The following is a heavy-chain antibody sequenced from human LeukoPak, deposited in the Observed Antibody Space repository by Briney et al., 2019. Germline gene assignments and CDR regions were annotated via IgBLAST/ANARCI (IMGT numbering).Heavy chain of an antibody. CDR3: ARGVVVAATLSYYFDY. D-gene: IGHD2-15*01. V-gene: IGHV4-39*07. CDR2: IYYSGST. CDR1: GVSISSSRYY. Sequence: PSETLSLTCTVSGVSISSSRYYWGWVRQPPGKGLERIGSIYYSGSTYYNPSLKSRVTISVDTSKHQFSLKLSAVTAADTAVYYCARGVVVAATLSYYFDYWGQGNLVTVSS. J-gene: IGHJ4*02.